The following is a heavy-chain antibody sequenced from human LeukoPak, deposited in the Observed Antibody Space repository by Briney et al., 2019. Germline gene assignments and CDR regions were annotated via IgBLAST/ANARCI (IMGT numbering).Heavy chain of an antibody. J-gene: IGHJ6*02. D-gene: IGHD7-27*01. V-gene: IGHV4-34*01. CDR2: INHSGST. Sequence: SETLSLTCTVSGGSISIYYWSWIRQPPGRGLEWIGEINHSGSTNYNPSLKSRVTISVDTSKNQFSLRLNSVTAADTAVYYCARRPLGGMDVWGQGTTVTVSS. CDR3: ARRPLGGMDV. CDR1: GGSISIYY.